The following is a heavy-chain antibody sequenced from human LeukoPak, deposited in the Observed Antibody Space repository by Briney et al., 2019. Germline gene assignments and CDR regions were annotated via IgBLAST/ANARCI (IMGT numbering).Heavy chain of an antibody. D-gene: IGHD4-17*01. Sequence: PSETLSLTCTVSGGSISSSYYYWSWIRQPPGKGLEWIGEINHSGSTNYNPSLKSRVTISVDTSKNQFSLKLSSVTAADTAVYYCASHDYGDSEFGFSWGQGTLSPSPQ. CDR3: ASHDYGDSEFGFS. CDR2: INHSGST. V-gene: IGHV4-39*07. J-gene: IGHJ5*02. CDR1: GGSISSSYYY.